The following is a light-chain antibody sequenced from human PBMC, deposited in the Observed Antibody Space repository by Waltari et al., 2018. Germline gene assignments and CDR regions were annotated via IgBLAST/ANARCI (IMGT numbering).Light chain of an antibody. CDR3: QSYDSNNPVV. CDR2: EDT. CDR1: SGSLASNY. V-gene: IGLV6-57*04. J-gene: IGLJ2*01. Sequence: NFMLTPPHSVSESPGQTLTISCTSSSGSLASNYRQSYQQLPGSPPTTVIYEDTQRPSGVPDRCSGSIDSSTNSASLTISGLETEDEADYYCQSYDSNNPVVFGGGTKLTVL.